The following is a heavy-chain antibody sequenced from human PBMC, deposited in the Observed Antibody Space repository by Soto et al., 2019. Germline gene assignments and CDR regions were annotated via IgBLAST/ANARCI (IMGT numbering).Heavy chain of an antibody. D-gene: IGHD6-13*01. Sequence: SGGSLRLSCAASGFTFSSYGMHWVRQAPGKGLEWVAVIWYDGSNKYYADSVKGRFTISRDNSKNTLYLQMNSLRAEDTAVYYCARGGAYSSSWNPPDFDYWGQGTLVTVSS. CDR2: IWYDGSNK. CDR3: ARGGAYSSSWNPPDFDY. J-gene: IGHJ4*02. V-gene: IGHV3-33*01. CDR1: GFTFSSYG.